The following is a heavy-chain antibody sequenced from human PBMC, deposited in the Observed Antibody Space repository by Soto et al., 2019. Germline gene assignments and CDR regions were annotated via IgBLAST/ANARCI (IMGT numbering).Heavy chain of an antibody. CDR1: GFTFSSYS. V-gene: IGHV3-21*01. J-gene: IGHJ4*02. Sequence: GGSLRLSCAASGFTFSSYSMNWVRQAPGKGLEWVSSISSSSSYIYYADSVKGRFTISRDNAKNSLYLQMNSLRAEDTAVYYCARDTPYYYDSSGYRVYYFDYWGQGTLVTVSS. CDR3: ARDTPYYYDSSGYRVYYFDY. D-gene: IGHD3-22*01. CDR2: ISSSSSYI.